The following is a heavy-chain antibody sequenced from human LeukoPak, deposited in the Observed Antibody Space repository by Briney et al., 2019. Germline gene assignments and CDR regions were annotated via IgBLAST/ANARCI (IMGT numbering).Heavy chain of an antibody. Sequence: ASVKVSCKASGYTFTSYDINWVRQATGQGLEWMGWMNPNSGNTGYAQKFQGRVTMTRNTSISTAYMELSSLRSEDTAVCYCARTMVRGVIIKRVWFDPWGQGTLVTVSS. D-gene: IGHD3-10*01. V-gene: IGHV1-8*01. CDR2: MNPNSGNT. CDR3: ARTMVRGVIIKRVWFDP. J-gene: IGHJ5*02. CDR1: GYTFTSYD.